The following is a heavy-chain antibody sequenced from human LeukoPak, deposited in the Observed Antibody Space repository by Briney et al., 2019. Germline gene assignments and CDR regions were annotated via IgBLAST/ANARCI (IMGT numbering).Heavy chain of an antibody. CDR2: IIPIFGTA. V-gene: IGHV1-69*06. CDR1: GGTFSSYA. Sequence: SVKVSCKASGGTFSSYAISWVRQAPGQGLEWMGGIIPIFGTANYAQKFQGRVTITADKSTSTAYMELNSLRAEDTAVYYCARDGWLRLGLYYYYYMDVWGKGTTVTISS. CDR3: ARDGWLRLGLYYYYYMDV. J-gene: IGHJ6*03. D-gene: IGHD5-12*01.